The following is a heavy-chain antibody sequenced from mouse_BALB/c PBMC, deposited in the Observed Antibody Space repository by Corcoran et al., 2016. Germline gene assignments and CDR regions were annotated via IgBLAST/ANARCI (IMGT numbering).Heavy chain of an antibody. J-gene: IGHJ3*01. CDR3: ARGVPFAY. Sequence: QIQLVQSGPELKKPGETVKISCKASGYTFPNYGMNWVKQAPGKGLKWMGWINTYTGEPTYADDFKGRFAFSLETSASTAYLQINNLKNEDTATYFCARGVPFAYWGKGTLVTVSA. CDR2: INTYTGEP. CDR1: GYTFPNYG. V-gene: IGHV9-3-1*01.